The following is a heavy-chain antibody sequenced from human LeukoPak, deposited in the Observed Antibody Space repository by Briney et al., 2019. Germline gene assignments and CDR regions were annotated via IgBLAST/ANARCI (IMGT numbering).Heavy chain of an antibody. Sequence: PGGSLRLSCAASGFTFSDYYMSWIRQAPGKGLEWVSYISSSGSTIYYADSAKGRFTISRDNAKNSLYLQMNSLRAEDTAVYYCARDRSSSSSHYYYYYGMDVWGQGTTVTVSS. CDR1: GFTFSDYY. J-gene: IGHJ6*02. D-gene: IGHD6-6*01. V-gene: IGHV3-11*01. CDR3: ARDRSSSSSHYYYYYGMDV. CDR2: ISSSGSTI.